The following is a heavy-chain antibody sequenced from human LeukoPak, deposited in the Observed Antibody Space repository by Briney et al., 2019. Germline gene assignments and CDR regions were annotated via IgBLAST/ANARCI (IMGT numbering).Heavy chain of an antibody. Sequence: GGSLRLSCAASGFTFSSYAMSWVRQAPGKGLEWVSAISGSGGNTYYADSVKGRFTISRDNSKNTLYLQMNSLRAEDTAVYYCAKGSWWIQLWPDEYFDYWGQGTLVTASS. CDR2: ISGSGGNT. CDR1: GFTFSSYA. V-gene: IGHV3-23*01. D-gene: IGHD5-18*01. CDR3: AKGSWWIQLWPDEYFDY. J-gene: IGHJ4*02.